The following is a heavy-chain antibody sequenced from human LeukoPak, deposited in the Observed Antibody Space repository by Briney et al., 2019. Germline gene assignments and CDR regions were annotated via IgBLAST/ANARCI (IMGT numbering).Heavy chain of an antibody. Sequence: SETLSLTCAVYGGSFSGYYWSWIRQPPGKGLEWIGYIYYSGSTNYNPSLKSRVTISVDTSKNQFSLKLSSVTAADTAVYYCARGLSSGYYYGAFDIWGQGTMVTVSS. J-gene: IGHJ3*02. D-gene: IGHD3-22*01. V-gene: IGHV4-59*01. CDR1: GGSFSGYY. CDR2: IYYSGST. CDR3: ARGLSSGYYYGAFDI.